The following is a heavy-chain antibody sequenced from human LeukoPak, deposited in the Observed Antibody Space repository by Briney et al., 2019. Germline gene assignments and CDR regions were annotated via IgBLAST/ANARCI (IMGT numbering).Heavy chain of an antibody. CDR3: ARVRSSGWLDAFDI. V-gene: IGHV3-23*01. CDR2: ISVSGGRT. J-gene: IGHJ3*02. CDR1: GFTFITYA. Sequence: QTGGSLRLSCAASGFTFITYAMSWVRQAPGKGPEWVSGISVSGGRTDYADSVKGRFTISRDNAKNSLYLQMNSLRAEDTALYHCARVRSSGWLDAFDIWGQGTMVTVSS. D-gene: IGHD6-19*01.